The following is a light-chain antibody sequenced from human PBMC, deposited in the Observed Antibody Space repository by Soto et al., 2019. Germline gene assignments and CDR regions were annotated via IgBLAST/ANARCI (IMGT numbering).Light chain of an antibody. J-gene: IGKJ1*01. CDR1: QSVGSNF. Sequence: IVLTQSPGTLSLSPGERATLSCRASQSVGSNFLAWYQQKRGQAPRILIYAASNRASGIPDRFSGSGSGSDFPLTISRLEPEDFAVYYGQQYGSPPWAFGQGTRVEI. V-gene: IGKV3-20*01. CDR3: QQYGSPPWA. CDR2: AAS.